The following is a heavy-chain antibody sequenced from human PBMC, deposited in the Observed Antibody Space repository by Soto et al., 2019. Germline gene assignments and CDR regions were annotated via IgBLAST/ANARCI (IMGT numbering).Heavy chain of an antibody. CDR1: GFPFSTSN. CDR3: ARGVLPISSTSWFDP. D-gene: IGHD3-16*01. Sequence: EVQLVESGGGLVNPGGSLRLSCVVSGFPFSTSNMNWVRQAPGKGLEWVSFISRSSTYIYYADSVKGRFTISRDDAEKSLFLQMNSLRAEDTAVYYSARGVLPISSTSWFDPWGQGTLVTVSS. CDR2: ISRSSTYI. J-gene: IGHJ5*02. V-gene: IGHV3-21*01.